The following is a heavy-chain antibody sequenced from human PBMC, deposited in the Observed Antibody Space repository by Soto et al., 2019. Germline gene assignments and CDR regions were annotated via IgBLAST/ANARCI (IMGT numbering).Heavy chain of an antibody. D-gene: IGHD5-12*01. CDR3: ARYHGFWLRNHWYFDL. CDR1: GGTFSSYA. Sequence: QVQLVQSGAEVKKPGSSVKVSCKASGGTFSSYAISWVRQAPGQGLEWMGGIIPIFGTANYAQKFQGRVTITADESTRTAYMELSSLRSEDTAVYYCARYHGFWLRNHWYFDLWGRGTLVTVSS. J-gene: IGHJ2*01. CDR2: IIPIFGTA. V-gene: IGHV1-69*12.